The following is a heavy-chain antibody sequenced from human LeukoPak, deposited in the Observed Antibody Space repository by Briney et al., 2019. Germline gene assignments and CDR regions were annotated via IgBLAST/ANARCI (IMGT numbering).Heavy chain of an antibody. D-gene: IGHD3-22*01. CDR1: GGSISSSSYY. CDR2: IYYSGST. CDR3: ARSFDISGYYPGY. V-gene: IGHV4-39*07. Sequence: PSETLSLTCTVSGGSISSSSYYWGWIRQPPGKGLEWIGSIYYSGSTYYNPSLKSRLNISLDSSKNQFSLNLSSVTAADTAVYYCARSFDISGYYPGYWGQGTLVTVSS. J-gene: IGHJ4*02.